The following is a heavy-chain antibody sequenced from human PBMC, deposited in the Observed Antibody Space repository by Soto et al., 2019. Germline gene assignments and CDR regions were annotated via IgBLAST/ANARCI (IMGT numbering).Heavy chain of an antibody. CDR2: INPSGGST. V-gene: IGHV1-46*03. D-gene: IGHD6-6*01. CDR3: ARDNRIAARPGYYYYMDV. Sequence: ASVKVSCKASGYTFTSYYMHWVRQAPGQGLEWMGIINPSGGSTSYAQKFQGRVTMTRDTSTSTVYMELSSLRSEDTAVYYCARDNRIAARPGYYYYMDVWGKGTTVTVSS. CDR1: GYTFTSYY. J-gene: IGHJ6*03.